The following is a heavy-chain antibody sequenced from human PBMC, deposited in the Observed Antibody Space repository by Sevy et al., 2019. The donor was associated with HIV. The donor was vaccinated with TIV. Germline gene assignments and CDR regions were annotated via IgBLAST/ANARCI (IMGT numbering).Heavy chain of an antibody. V-gene: IGHV3-13*01. CDR1: GFTFSSYD. CDR3: ARASGQHTLDY. D-gene: IGHD2-21*01. Sequence: GSLRLSCAASGFTFSSYDMHWVRQATGKGLEWVSAIGTAGDTYYPGSVKGRFTISRENAKNSLYLQMNSLRAGDTAVYYCARASGQHTLDYWGQGTLVTVSS. J-gene: IGHJ4*02. CDR2: IGTAGDT.